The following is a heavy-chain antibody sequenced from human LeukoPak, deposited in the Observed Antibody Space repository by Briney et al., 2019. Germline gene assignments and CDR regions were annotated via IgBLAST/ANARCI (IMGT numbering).Heavy chain of an antibody. CDR1: GGSISSYY. CDR2: IYTSGST. CDR3: ARKSIETAGRKPYDY. J-gene: IGHJ4*02. V-gene: IGHV4-4*07. D-gene: IGHD6-13*01. Sequence: PSETLSLTCTVSGGSISSYYWSWIRQPAGKGLEWIGRIYTSGSTNYNPSLKSRVTISVDTSKTQFSLNLNSVTAADTAVYYCARKSIETAGRKPYDYWGQGTLVTVSS.